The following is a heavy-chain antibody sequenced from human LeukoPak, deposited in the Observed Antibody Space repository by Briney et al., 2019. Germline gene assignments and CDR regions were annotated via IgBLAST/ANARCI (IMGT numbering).Heavy chain of an antibody. Sequence: GGSLRLSCAASGFTFSSYGMHWVRQAPGKGLEWVAVISYDGSNKYYADSVKGRFTISRDISKNTVYLQMNSLRAEDTAVYYCARVGGVGATGWYFDLWGRGTLVTVSS. CDR3: ARVGGVGATGWYFDL. CDR1: GFTFSSYG. J-gene: IGHJ2*01. V-gene: IGHV3-30*03. D-gene: IGHD1-26*01. CDR2: ISYDGSNK.